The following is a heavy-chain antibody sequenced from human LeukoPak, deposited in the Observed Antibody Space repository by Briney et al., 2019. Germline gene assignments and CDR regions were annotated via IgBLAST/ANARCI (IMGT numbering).Heavy chain of an antibody. CDR3: ARIEDYGGNSVNY. D-gene: IGHD4-23*01. CDR1: GVSISSYY. V-gene: IGHV4-59*01. J-gene: IGHJ4*02. CDR2: IYYSGST. Sequence: TPSETLSLTCTVSGVSISSYYWSWIRQPPGKGLEWIGYIYYSGSTNYNPSLKSRVTISVDTSKNQFSLKLSSVTAADTAVYYCARIEDYGGNSVNYWGQGTLVTVSS.